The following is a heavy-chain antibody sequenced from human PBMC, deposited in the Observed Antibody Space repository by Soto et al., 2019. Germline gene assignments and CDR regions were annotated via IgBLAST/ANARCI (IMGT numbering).Heavy chain of an antibody. CDR3: ARDMSIAAGPTGESYYYYYYMDG. Sequence: ASVWVSCKTSGYTVTRYTSHRVRQVPVQRLEWMEWINAGNGNTKYSQKFQGRVTITRDTSASTAYMEMSSLRSEDTAVYYCARDMSIAAGPTGESYYYYYYMDGWGKGTTGTVFS. CDR1: GYTVTRYT. CDR2: INAGNGNT. D-gene: IGHD6-6*01. V-gene: IGHV1-3*01. J-gene: IGHJ6*03.